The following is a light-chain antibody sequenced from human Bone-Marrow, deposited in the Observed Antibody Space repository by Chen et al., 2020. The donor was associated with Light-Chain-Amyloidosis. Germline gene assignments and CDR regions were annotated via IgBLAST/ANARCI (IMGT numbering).Light chain of an antibody. CDR2: QDD. CDR1: NLEDKY. CDR3: QTWDRGTML. Sequence: SYEVTQPPSVSVSPGQTASISCSGNNLEDKYVSWYQQKTGRSPILVIYQDDKRPSGVPERFSGASSGKMATVTLSGTQAMDEADYCGQTWDRGTMLFGGGTKLIVL. V-gene: IGLV3-1*01. J-gene: IGLJ3*02.